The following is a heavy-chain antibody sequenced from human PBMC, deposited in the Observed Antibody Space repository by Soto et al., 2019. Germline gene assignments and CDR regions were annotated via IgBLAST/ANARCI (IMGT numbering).Heavy chain of an antibody. CDR1: SVSNAW. J-gene: IGHJ4*02. CDR3: TSTWVTFDY. V-gene: IGHV3-15*07. Sequence: SVSNAWMNWVRQAPGKGLEWVGRIKSKTDGGTTDYAAPVKGRFTISGDDSKNTLYLQMNSLKTEDTAVYYCTSTWVTFDYWGQGTLVTVSS. CDR2: IKSKTDGGTT. D-gene: IGHD2-21*02.